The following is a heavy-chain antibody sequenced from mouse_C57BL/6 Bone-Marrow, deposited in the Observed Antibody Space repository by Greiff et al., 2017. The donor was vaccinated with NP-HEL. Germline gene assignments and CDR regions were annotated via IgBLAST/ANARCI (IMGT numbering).Heavy chain of an antibody. CDR1: DFAFMASA. Sequence: SGAELVRPGSSVKLSCKDSDFAFMASAMHWVKQRPGHGLEWIGSFTMYSDATEYSENFKGKATLTANTSSSTAYMELSSLTSEDSAVYYCASPNFDVWGTGTTVTVSS. V-gene: IGHV1-49*01. J-gene: IGHJ1*03. CDR3: ASPNFDV. CDR2: FTMYSDAT.